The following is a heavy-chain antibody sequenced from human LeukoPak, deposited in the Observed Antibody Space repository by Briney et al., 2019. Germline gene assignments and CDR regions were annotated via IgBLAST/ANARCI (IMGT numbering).Heavy chain of an antibody. CDR2: MNPNSGNA. Sequence: ASVKVSCKASGYTFTSYDINWVRQATGQGLEWMGWMNPNSGNAGYAQKFQGRVTITRNTSISTAYMELSSLRSEDTAVYYCARTLTTRARPGYYYMDVWGKGTTVTVSS. V-gene: IGHV1-8*03. CDR1: GYTFTSYD. J-gene: IGHJ6*03. CDR3: ARTLTTRARPGYYYMDV. D-gene: IGHD4-17*01.